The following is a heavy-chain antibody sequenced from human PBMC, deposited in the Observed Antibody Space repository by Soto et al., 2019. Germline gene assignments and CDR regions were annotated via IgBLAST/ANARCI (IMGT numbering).Heavy chain of an antibody. CDR2: ISYDGSNK. V-gene: IGHV3-30-3*01. CDR1: GFTFSSYA. Sequence: QVQLVESGGGVVQPGRSMRLSCAASGFTFSSYAMHWVRQAPGKGLEWGAVISYDGSNKYYSDSVKGRFTISRDNSKNTLYLQLNILRAEDTAVYYCARVPSSRGRAHFDYWGQGTLVTVSS. D-gene: IGHD3-10*01. J-gene: IGHJ4*02. CDR3: ARVPSSRGRAHFDY.